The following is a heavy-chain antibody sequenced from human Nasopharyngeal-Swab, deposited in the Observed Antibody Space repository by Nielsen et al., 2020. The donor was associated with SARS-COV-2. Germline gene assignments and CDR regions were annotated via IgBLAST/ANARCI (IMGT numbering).Heavy chain of an antibody. Sequence: WIRQPPGKGLEWIGYIYYSGCTNYNPSLKSRVTISVDTSKNQFSLKLSSVTAADTAVYYCARDKVTVDYYYGMDVWGQGTTVTVSS. J-gene: IGHJ6*02. D-gene: IGHD4-23*01. CDR3: ARDKVTVDYYYGMDV. V-gene: IGHV4-59*01. CDR2: IYYSGCT.